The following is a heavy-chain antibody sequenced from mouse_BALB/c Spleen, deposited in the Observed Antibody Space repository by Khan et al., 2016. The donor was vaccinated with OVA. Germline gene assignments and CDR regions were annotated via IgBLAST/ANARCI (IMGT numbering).Heavy chain of an antibody. CDR2: ISYSGVT. D-gene: IGHD1-2*01. Sequence: EVQLQESGPGLVKPSQSLSLTYTVTGYSITSGYAWNWIRQFPGNKLEWMGYISYSGVTSYTPSLKSRISITRDTSKNQFFLQLTSVTTEDTATYDCARGNYYGYFFDYWGQGTTLTVSS. CDR1: GYSITSGYA. V-gene: IGHV3-2*02. J-gene: IGHJ2*01. CDR3: ARGNYYGYFFDY.